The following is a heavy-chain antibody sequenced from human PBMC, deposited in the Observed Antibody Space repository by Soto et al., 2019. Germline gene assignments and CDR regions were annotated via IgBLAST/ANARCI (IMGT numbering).Heavy chain of an antibody. Sequence: ASVKVSCKASGYTFTSYGISWVRQAPGQGLEWMGWISAYNGNTNYAQKLQGRVTMTTDTSTSTAYMELRSLRSDDTAVYYCERDIDNGDYVIDALDIWGQGTMVTVSS. CDR3: ERDIDNGDYVIDALDI. V-gene: IGHV1-18*01. CDR2: ISAYNGNT. J-gene: IGHJ3*02. D-gene: IGHD4-17*01. CDR1: GYTFTSYG.